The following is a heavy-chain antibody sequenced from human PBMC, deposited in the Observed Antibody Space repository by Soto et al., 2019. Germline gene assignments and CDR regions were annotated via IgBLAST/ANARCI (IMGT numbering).Heavy chain of an antibody. V-gene: IGHV3-30*18. CDR1: GFPFSAYG. Sequence: QVQLVESGGGVVQPGRSLRLSCAASGFPFSAYGMHWVRQAPGKGLEWVAVISYDGSNKYYADSVQGRFTISRDNSKNTLYVQMNSLRAEDTAVYYCAKVPSYYDTSGYYTWGQGTLVTVSS. J-gene: IGHJ5*02. CDR3: AKVPSYYDTSGYYT. CDR2: ISYDGSNK. D-gene: IGHD3-22*01.